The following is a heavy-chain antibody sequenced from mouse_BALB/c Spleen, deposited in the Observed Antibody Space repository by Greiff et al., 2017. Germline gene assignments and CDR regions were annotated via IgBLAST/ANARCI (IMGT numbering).Heavy chain of an antibody. D-gene: IGHD1-2*01. CDR3: ARYYGYLYYFDY. V-gene: IGHV1-9*01. J-gene: IGHJ2*01. CDR2: ILPGSGST. Sequence: QVQLQQSGPELVKPGASVKISCKASGYTFSSYWLEWVKQRPGHGLEWIGEILPGSGSTNYNEKFKGKATFTADTSSNTAYMQLSSLTSEDSAVYYCARYYGYLYYFDYWGQGTTLTVSS. CDR1: GYTFSSYW.